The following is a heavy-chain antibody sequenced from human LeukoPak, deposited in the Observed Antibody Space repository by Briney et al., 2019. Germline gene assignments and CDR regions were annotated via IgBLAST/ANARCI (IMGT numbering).Heavy chain of an antibody. J-gene: IGHJ6*02. CDR3: ARTARYGDYFNHYYYYGMDV. CDR2: INHSGST. Sequence: SETLSLTCTVSGGSISSSYYYWGWIRQPPGKGLEWIGEINHSGSTNYNPSLKSRVTISVDTSKNQFSLKLSSVTAADTAVYYCARTARYGDYFNHYYYYGMDVWGQGTTVTVSS. D-gene: IGHD4-17*01. CDR1: GGSISSSYYY. V-gene: IGHV4-39*07.